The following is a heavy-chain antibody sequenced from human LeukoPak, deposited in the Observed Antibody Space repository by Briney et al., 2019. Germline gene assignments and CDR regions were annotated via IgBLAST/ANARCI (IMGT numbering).Heavy chain of an antibody. CDR2: VNPTSGNT. Sequence: ASVKVSCKASGYIFNRYDINWVRQATGQGLEWVGWVNPTSGNTAYAQRFQGRVIMTSDTSTDTAYMELSSLRSDDTAVYYCARRWSSGYYYYMDVWGKGTTVTVSS. CDR1: GYIFNRYD. V-gene: IGHV1-8*01. D-gene: IGHD2-15*01. J-gene: IGHJ6*03. CDR3: ARRWSSGYYYYMDV.